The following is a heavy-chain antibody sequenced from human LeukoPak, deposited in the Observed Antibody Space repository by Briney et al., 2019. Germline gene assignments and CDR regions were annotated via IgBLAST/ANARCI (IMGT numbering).Heavy chain of an antibody. Sequence: GSLRLSCAASGFTFSNAWMSWVRQALGKGLEWIGEINHSGSTNYNPSLKSRVTISVDTSKNQFSLKLSSVTAADTAVYYCARRPLLTHFDYWGQGTLVTVSS. CDR2: INHSGST. V-gene: IGHV4-34*01. CDR3: ARRPLLTHFDY. CDR1: GFTFSNAW. J-gene: IGHJ4*02. D-gene: IGHD3-9*01.